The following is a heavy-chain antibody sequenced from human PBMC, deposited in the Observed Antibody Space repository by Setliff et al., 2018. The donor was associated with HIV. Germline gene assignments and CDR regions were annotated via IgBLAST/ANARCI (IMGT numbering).Heavy chain of an antibody. D-gene: IGHD5-18*01. V-gene: IGHV3-23*01. CDR3: ASIELAAMVPVDY. J-gene: IGHJ4*02. CDR1: GFTFISYA. CDR2: ISGSGGST. Sequence: PGGSLRLSCAASGFTFISYAMSWVRQAPGKGLEWVSAISGSGGSTYYADSVKGRFTISRDNSKNTLYLQMNSLRAEDTAVYYCASIELAAMVPVDYWGQGTLVTVSS.